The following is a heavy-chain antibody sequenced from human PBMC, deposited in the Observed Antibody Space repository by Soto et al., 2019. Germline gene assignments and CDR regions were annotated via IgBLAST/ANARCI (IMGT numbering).Heavy chain of an antibody. V-gene: IGHV5-51*01. CDR1: GYSFTSYW. Sequence: PGESLKISCKGSGYSFTSYWIGWVRQMPGKGLEWMGIIYPGDSDTRYSPSFQGQVTISADKSISTAYLQWSSLKASDTAMYYCATGHDYVWGSYRPNRFAFDIWGQGTMVTVSS. CDR2: IYPGDSDT. D-gene: IGHD3-16*02. J-gene: IGHJ3*02. CDR3: ATGHDYVWGSYRPNRFAFDI.